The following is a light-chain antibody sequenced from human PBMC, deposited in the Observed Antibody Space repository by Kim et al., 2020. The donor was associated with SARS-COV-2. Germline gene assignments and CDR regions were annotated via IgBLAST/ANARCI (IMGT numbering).Light chain of an antibody. CDR1: RSVGSN. V-gene: IGKV3D-15*01. CDR2: GAS. CDR3: QQYDNWPRT. J-gene: IGKJ1*01. Sequence: SVSPGETATLSCRASRSVGSNVAWYQQTPGQSPRLLLSGASARATDIPARFSGSGSGTEFTVTISSLQSEDFAVYYCQQYDNWPRTFGPGTKVEI.